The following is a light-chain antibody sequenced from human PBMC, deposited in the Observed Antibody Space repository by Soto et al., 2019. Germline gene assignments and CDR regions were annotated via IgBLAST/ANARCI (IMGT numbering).Light chain of an antibody. V-gene: IGKV3-15*01. CDR1: QSVGSN. J-gene: IGKJ1*01. CDR3: QQYNDWAPWT. Sequence: EIVMTQSPATLSVSPGERATLSCRASQSVGSNLAWYQQKRGQAPRLLIYGASTRATGIPARFSGSGSGTEFTLTISSLQSEDFAVYYCQQYNDWAPWTFGQGTKVEFK. CDR2: GAS.